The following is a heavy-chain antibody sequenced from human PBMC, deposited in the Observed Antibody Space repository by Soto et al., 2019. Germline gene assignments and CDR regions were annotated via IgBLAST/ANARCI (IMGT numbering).Heavy chain of an antibody. V-gene: IGHV4-31*03. D-gene: IGHD2-2*01. J-gene: IGHJ6*02. CDR1: GYSMTSGGYY. CDR3: ATLLGSHQHYYFGIDV. CDR2: IYYSGGT. Sequence: QMQLQESGPELVKPSQTLSLICTVSGYSMTSGGYYWSWIRHLPGKSLEWIGYIYYSGGTQFNPSLKSRVSMSVDTSKNQFSLRLSSVTAADTAVYYCATLLGSHQHYYFGIDVWGQGTTVTVSS.